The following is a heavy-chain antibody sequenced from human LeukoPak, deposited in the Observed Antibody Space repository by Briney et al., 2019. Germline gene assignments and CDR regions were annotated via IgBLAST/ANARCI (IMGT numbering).Heavy chain of an antibody. V-gene: IGHV3-30*02. CDR3: ANLPQTYDYVWGSPRPAFDI. CDR2: IRYDGSNK. D-gene: IGHD3-16*01. J-gene: IGHJ3*02. CDR1: GFTFSSYG. Sequence: GGSLRLSCAASGFTFSSYGMHWVRQAPGKGLEWVAFIRYDGSNKYYADSVKGRFTISRDNSKNTLYLQMNSLRAEDTAVYYCANLPQTYDYVWGSPRPAFDIWGQGTMVTVSS.